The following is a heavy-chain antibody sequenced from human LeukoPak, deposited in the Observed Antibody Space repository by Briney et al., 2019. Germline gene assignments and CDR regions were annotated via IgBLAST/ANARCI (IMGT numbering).Heavy chain of an antibody. D-gene: IGHD6-13*01. J-gene: IGHJ4*02. CDR3: TRGKSSSWYPEGSYYFDH. V-gene: IGHV3-49*04. CDR1: GFTFGDYA. Sequence: GGSLRLSCTASGFTFGDYAMSWVRRAPGKGLEWVGFIRSKAYGGTTEYAASVKGRFTISRDDSKSIAYLQMNSLKTEDTAVYYCTRGKSSSWYPEGSYYFDHWGQGTLVTVSS. CDR2: IRSKAYGGTT.